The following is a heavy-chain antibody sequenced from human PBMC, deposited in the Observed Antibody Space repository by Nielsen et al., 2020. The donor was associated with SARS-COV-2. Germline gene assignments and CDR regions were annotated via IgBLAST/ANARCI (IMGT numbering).Heavy chain of an antibody. CDR1: GYTFTSYY. Sequence: ASVKVSCKASGYTFTSYYMHWVRQAPGQGLEWMGIINPSGGSTSYAQKFQGRVTMTGDTSTSTVYMELSSLRSEDTAVYYCARAPGWELLGLNYYYYYGMDVWGQGTTVTVSS. V-gene: IGHV1-46*01. CDR2: INPSGGST. J-gene: IGHJ6*02. CDR3: ARAPGWELLGLNYYYYYGMDV. D-gene: IGHD1-26*01.